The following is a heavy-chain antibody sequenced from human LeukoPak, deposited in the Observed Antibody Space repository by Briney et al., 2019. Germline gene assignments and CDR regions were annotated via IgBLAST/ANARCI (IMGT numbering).Heavy chain of an antibody. CDR1: GGSISAYY. Sequence: PSETLSLTCTVSGGSISAYYWSWIRQPAGEGLEWIGHIYPSGNSNYNPSLKSRVTMSVDTSKNQFSLNLSSVTAADTAAYYCARAGRYSSGPTLWGQGTLVTVSS. V-gene: IGHV4-4*07. D-gene: IGHD6-19*01. CDR2: IYPSGNS. CDR3: ARAGRYSSGPTL. J-gene: IGHJ4*02.